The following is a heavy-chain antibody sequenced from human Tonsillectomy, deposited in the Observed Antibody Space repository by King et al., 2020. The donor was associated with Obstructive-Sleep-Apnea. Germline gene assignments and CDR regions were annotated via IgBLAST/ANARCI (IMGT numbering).Heavy chain of an antibody. D-gene: IGHD4-17*01. CDR3: ARIQCFYGDYVWDDY. CDR1: GFSVSTSGMC. V-gene: IGHV2-70*11. CDR2: IDWDGEK. J-gene: IGHJ4*02. Sequence: VTLKESGPALVKPTQTLTLTCSVSGFSVSTSGMCVSWIRQPPGRALEGLSRIDWDGEKYYSSSLKTRLTISTDTPKNRVVLTMTNMGPMDTATYFCARIQCFYGDYVWDDYWGQGTLVTVSS.